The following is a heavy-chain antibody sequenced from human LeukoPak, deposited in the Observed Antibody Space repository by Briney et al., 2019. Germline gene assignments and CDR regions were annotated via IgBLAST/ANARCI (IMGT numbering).Heavy chain of an antibody. V-gene: IGHV4-34*01. CDR3: ARERGTRYSGSYRYLDY. D-gene: IGHD1-26*01. CDR1: GGSFSGYY. CDR2: INHSGST. J-gene: IGHJ4*02. Sequence: SETLSLTCAVYGGSFSGYYWSWIRQPPGKGLEWIGEINHSGSTNYNPSLKSRVTISVDTSKNQFSLKPSSVTAADTAVYYCARERGTRYSGSYRYLDYWGQGTLVTVSS.